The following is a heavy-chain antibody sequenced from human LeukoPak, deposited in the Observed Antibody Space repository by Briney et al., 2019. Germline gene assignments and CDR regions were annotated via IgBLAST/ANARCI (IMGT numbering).Heavy chain of an antibody. J-gene: IGHJ6*03. D-gene: IGHD3-3*01. CDR1: GGSISSHY. CDR2: IYYGGST. Sequence: SETLSLTCTVSGGSISSHYWGWIRQPPGKGLEWIGYIYYGGSTNYNPSLKSRVTISVDTSKNQFSLKLSSVTAADTAVYYCAKVADTIFGWSSTINYMDVWGKGTTVTVSS. CDR3: AKVADTIFGWSSTINYMDV. V-gene: IGHV4-59*11.